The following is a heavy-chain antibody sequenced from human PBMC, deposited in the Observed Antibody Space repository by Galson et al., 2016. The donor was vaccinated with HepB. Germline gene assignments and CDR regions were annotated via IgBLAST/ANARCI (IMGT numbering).Heavy chain of an antibody. Sequence: SETLSLTCAVSGGSISSSNWWSWVRQPPGKGLGWIGEIYHSGSTNYNPSLKSRVTISVDKSKNQFSLRLSSVTAADTAVYYCARVEYSSGWYYDFDIWGQGTMVTVSS. CDR3: ARVEYSSGWYYDFDI. CDR1: GGSISSSNW. CDR2: IYHSGST. J-gene: IGHJ3*02. V-gene: IGHV4-4*02. D-gene: IGHD6-19*01.